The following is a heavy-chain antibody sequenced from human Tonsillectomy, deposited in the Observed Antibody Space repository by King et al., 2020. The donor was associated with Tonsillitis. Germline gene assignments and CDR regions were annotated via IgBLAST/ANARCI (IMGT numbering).Heavy chain of an antibody. CDR1: GCNFRSFW. CDR3: ASRLFNY. J-gene: IGHJ4*01. CDR2: ISSDGTNT. Sequence: VQLVESGGGLVQPGGSLRLSCSASGCNFRSFWMHWVRQAPGKGLVWVSLISSDGTNTTYADSVRGRFTISSDNAKNTLYLQMNSLSAEDSAMYFCASRLFNYWGHGTLVTVSS. D-gene: IGHD5-12*01. V-gene: IGHV3-74*01.